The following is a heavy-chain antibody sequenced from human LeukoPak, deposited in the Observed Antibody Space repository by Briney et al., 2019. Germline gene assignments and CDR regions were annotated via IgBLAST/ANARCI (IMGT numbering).Heavy chain of an antibody. CDR3: ASPRIRNVFDI. V-gene: IGHV1-2*02. CDR1: GYTFTDYY. Sequence: GASVKVSCKASGYTFTDYYMHWVRQAPGQGLEWMGWINPNSGDTNYAQKFQGRVTMTRDTSISIAYMELSRLISDDTAVYYCASPRIRNVFDIWGQGTMVTVSS. J-gene: IGHJ3*02. D-gene: IGHD1-1*01. CDR2: INPNSGDT.